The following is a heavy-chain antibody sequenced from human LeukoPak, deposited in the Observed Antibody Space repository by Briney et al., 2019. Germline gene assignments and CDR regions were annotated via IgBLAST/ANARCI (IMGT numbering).Heavy chain of an antibody. D-gene: IGHD2-15*01. Sequence: SETLSLTCTVSGYSISSGYYWGWIRQPPGKGLEWIGNIYHSGSTYYNPSLKSRVTISVDTSKNQFSLKLSSVTAADTAVYYCASGERGGATFDYWGQGTLVTVSS. CDR1: GYSISSGYY. CDR2: IYHSGST. J-gene: IGHJ4*02. V-gene: IGHV4-38-2*02. CDR3: ASGERGGATFDY.